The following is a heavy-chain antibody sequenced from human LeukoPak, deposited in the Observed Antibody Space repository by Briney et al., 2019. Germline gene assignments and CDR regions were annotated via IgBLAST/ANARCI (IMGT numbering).Heavy chain of an antibody. V-gene: IGHV3-53*01. CDR1: GFTVSGNY. Sequence: PGGSLRLSCAASGFTVSGNYMSWVRQAPGKGLEWVSVIYTAGSTYNADSVKGRFTISRDKSKNTLYLRMNTLRAEDTAVYFCAGGNTWPGLSYWGQGTLLTGSS. CDR2: IYTAGST. CDR3: AGGNTWPGLSY. J-gene: IGHJ4*02. D-gene: IGHD6-25*01.